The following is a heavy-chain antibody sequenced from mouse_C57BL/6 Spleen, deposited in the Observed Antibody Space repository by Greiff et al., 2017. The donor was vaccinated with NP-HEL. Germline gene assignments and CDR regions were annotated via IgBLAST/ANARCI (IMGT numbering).Heavy chain of an antibody. CDR2: ISDGGSYT. D-gene: IGHD1-1*01. CDR1: GFTFSSYA. V-gene: IGHV5-4*01. CDR3: ARDGDYYYFDY. J-gene: IGHJ2*01. Sequence: DVMLVESGGGLVKPGGSLKLSCAASGFTFSSYAMSWVRQTPEKRLEWVATISDGGSYTYYPDNVKGRFTISRDNAKNNLYLQMSHLKSEDTAMYYCARDGDYYYFDYWGKGTTLTVSS.